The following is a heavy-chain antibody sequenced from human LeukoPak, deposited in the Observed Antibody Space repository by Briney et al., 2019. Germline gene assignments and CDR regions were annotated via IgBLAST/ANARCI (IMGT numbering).Heavy chain of an antibody. D-gene: IGHD3-3*01. CDR2: ISGSGGST. CDR1: GFTVSSNY. V-gene: IGHV3-23*01. CDR3: AKDEEASVNYDFWSCFDY. Sequence: PGGSLRLSCAASGFTVSSNYMSWVRQAPGKGLEWVSAISGSGGSTYYADSVKGRFTISRDNSKNTLYLQMNSLRAEDTAVYYCAKDEEASVNYDFWSCFDYWGQGTLVTVSS. J-gene: IGHJ4*02.